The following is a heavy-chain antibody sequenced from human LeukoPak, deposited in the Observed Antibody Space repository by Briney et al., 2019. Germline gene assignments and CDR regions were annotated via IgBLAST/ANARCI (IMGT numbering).Heavy chain of an antibody. J-gene: IGHJ5*02. Sequence: SETLSLTCAVYNGSFKTFYWTWIRQSPGKGLEWIGEISHSGSTNSNPSLKSRLTISVDTSEKQFTLKLTSVTAADTAVYYCARGVGATISGVVTNNWFDPWGQGTLVTVSS. CDR3: ARGVGATISGVVTNNWFDP. V-gene: IGHV4-34*01. CDR2: ISHSGST. D-gene: IGHD3-3*01. CDR1: NGSFKTFY.